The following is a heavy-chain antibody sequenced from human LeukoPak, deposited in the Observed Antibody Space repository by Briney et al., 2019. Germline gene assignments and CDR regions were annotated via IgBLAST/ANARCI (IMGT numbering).Heavy chain of an antibody. J-gene: IGHJ4*02. D-gene: IGHD3-22*01. CDR3: AREGYYYDSSGYFVSPHIDY. Sequence: PSETLSLTCTVSGGSISSGSYYWSWIRQPAGKGLKWIGRIYTSGSTNYNPSLKSRVTISVDTSKNQFSLKLSSVTAADTAVYYCAREGYYYDSSGYFVSPHIDYWGQGTLVTVSS. CDR1: GGSISSGSYY. CDR2: IYTSGST. V-gene: IGHV4-61*02.